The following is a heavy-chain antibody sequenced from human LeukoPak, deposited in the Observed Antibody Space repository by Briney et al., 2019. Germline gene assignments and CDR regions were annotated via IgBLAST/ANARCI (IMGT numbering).Heavy chain of an antibody. J-gene: IGHJ6*02. CDR1: GYTFTSYD. CDR2: INPSGGST. CDR3: ARDRIEAGTKYYYYGTDV. V-gene: IGHV1-46*01. D-gene: IGHD6-19*01. Sequence: ASVKVSCKASGYTFTSYDINWVRQAPGQGLEWMGIINPSGGSTSYAQKFQGRVTMTRGTSTSTVYMELSSLRSEDTAVYYCARDRIEAGTKYYYYGTDVWGQGTTVTVSS.